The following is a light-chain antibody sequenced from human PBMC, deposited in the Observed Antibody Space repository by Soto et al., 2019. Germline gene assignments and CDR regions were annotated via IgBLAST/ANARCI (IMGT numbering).Light chain of an antibody. CDR1: QSVSSSY. Sequence: EMVLTQSPGTLSLSPGERATLSCRASQSVSSSYLAWYQQKPGQAPRLLIYGASSRATGIPDRLSGSGSGTDFNLTISTLEPEDLAVYYCQHYGSSPRTFGKGTKVEIK. V-gene: IGKV3-20*01. CDR2: GAS. CDR3: QHYGSSPRT. J-gene: IGKJ1*01.